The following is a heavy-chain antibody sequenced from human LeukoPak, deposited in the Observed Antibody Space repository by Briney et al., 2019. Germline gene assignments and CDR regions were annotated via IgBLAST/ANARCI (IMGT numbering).Heavy chain of an antibody. J-gene: IGHJ4*02. V-gene: IGHV3-7*03. CDR3: ARGPGYSGYDTFDY. CDR1: GFTSSSYW. D-gene: IGHD5-12*01. Sequence: GGSLRLSCAASGFTSSSYWMSWVRQAPGKGLEWVANIKQDGSEKYYVDSVKGRFTIPRDNAKNSLYLQMNSLRAEDTAVYYCARGPGYSGYDTFDYWGQGTLVTVSS. CDR2: IKQDGSEK.